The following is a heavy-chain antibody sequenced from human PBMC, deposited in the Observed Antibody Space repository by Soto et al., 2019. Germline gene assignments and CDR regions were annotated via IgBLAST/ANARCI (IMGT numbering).Heavy chain of an antibody. V-gene: IGHV1-8*01. CDR1: GYTFTGHD. J-gene: IGHJ6*03. Sequence: QVQLVQSGAEVKEPGASVKVSCKASGYTFTGHDINWARQDTGQGLEWMGWVKPNSGNTGFAQKFQGRVTMTRNTSISTVYMELSSLTSEDTAVYYCARFGSRWRKYYSYYFLDFWGKGTTVTVS. CDR3: ARFGSRWRKYYSYYFLDF. D-gene: IGHD6-13*01. CDR2: VKPNSGNT.